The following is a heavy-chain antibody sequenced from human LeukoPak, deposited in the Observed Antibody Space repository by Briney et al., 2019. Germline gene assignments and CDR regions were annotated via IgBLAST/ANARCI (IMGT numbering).Heavy chain of an antibody. J-gene: IGHJ4*02. CDR2: ISSSSSYI. CDR3: SGYSSGWTYYFDY. CDR1: GFTFSSYS. V-gene: IGHV3-21*01. Sequence: GGSLRLSCAASGFTFSSYSMNWVRQAPGKGLEWVSSISSSSSYIYYAASVKGRFTISRDNAKNSLYLQMNSLRAEDTAVYYCSGYSSGWTYYFDYWGQGTLVTVSS. D-gene: IGHD6-19*01.